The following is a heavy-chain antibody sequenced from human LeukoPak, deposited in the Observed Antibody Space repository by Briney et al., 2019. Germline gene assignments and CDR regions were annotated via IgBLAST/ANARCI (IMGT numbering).Heavy chain of an antibody. CDR2: ISYDGSNK. J-gene: IGHJ4*02. CDR1: GFTFSSYG. Sequence: GGSLRLSCAASGFTFSSYGMHWVRKAPGKGLEWVVVISYDGSNKYYAASVKGRFTISRDNSKNTLYLQMNSLRVEDTAVYYCAKDRRGSYDYWGQGTLVTVSS. D-gene: IGHD1-26*01. V-gene: IGHV3-30*18. CDR3: AKDRRGSYDY.